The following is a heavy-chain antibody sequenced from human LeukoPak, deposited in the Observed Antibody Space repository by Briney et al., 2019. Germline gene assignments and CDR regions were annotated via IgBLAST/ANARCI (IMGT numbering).Heavy chain of an antibody. Sequence: GGSLRLSCAASGFSFSDYYMSWIRQAPGKGLEWLAMIKEDGSEKNYVDSVKGRFTISRDNARNSLYLQINSLRAEDTAVYYCARRGTQYCISSDCNPNWFDPWGQGTLVTVSS. J-gene: IGHJ5*02. CDR3: ARRGTQYCISSDCNPNWFDP. V-gene: IGHV3-7*01. CDR2: IKEDGSEK. CDR1: GFSFSDYY. D-gene: IGHD2/OR15-2a*01.